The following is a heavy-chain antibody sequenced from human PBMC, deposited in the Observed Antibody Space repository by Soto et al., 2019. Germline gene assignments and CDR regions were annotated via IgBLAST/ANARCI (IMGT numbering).Heavy chain of an antibody. V-gene: IGHV1-24*01. CDR2: FDPEDGET. CDR3: ATDAGYGNYYYYGMDV. D-gene: IGHD1-1*01. CDR1: GYTLTELS. Sequence: ASVKVSCKVSGYTLTELSMHWVRQAPGKGLEWMGGFDPEDGETIYAQKFQGRVTMTEDTSTDTAYMELSSLRSEDTAVYYCATDAGYGNYYYYGMDVWGQGTTVTVSS. J-gene: IGHJ6*02.